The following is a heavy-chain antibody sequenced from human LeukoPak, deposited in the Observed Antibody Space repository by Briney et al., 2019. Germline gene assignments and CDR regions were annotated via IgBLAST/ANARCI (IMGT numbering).Heavy chain of an antibody. D-gene: IGHD3-22*01. CDR2: IYYSGST. CDR1: GGSISSSSYY. V-gene: IGHV4-39*07. J-gene: IGHJ4*02. CDR3: ARDLRYDSSGFRY. Sequence: SETLSLTCTVSGGSISSSSYYWGWIRQPPGKGLEWIGSIYYSGSTYYNPSLKSRVTISVDTSKNQFSLKLSSVTAADTAVYYCARDLRYDSSGFRYWGQGTLVTVSS.